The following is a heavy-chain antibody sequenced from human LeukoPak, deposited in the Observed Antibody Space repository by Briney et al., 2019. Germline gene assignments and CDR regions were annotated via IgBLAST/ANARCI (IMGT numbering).Heavy chain of an antibody. Sequence: PGGSLRLSCAASGFTFSTYWMHWVRHAPGKGLVWVSRISSDGSITSYADSVKGRFTISRDNAKNTLYLQMNSLRAEDAAVYYCARHLNYYLDYWGQGTLVTVSS. V-gene: IGHV3-74*01. CDR3: ARHLNYYLDY. CDR1: GFTFSTYW. J-gene: IGHJ4*02. CDR2: ISSDGSIT. D-gene: IGHD3-10*01.